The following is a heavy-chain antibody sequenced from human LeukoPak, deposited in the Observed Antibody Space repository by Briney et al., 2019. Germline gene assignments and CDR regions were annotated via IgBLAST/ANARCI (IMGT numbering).Heavy chain of an antibody. CDR1: GGSISSGSYY. V-gene: IGHV4-61*02. J-gene: IGHJ3*02. D-gene: IGHD2-8*01. Sequence: SQTLSLTCTVSGGSISSGSYYWSWIRQPAGKGLEWIGRIYTSGSTNYNPSLKSRVTISVDTSKNQFSLKLSSVTAADTAVYYCARDRKGSMVAFDIWGQGTMVTVSS. CDR2: IYTSGST. CDR3: ARDRKGSMVAFDI.